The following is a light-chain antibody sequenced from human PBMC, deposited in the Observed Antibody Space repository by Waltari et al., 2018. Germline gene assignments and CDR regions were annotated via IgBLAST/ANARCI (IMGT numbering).Light chain of an antibody. V-gene: IGLV2-14*03. J-gene: IGLJ1*01. Sequence: QSALTQAASVSGSPGQSITISCTGTSSDVGGYKSVSWYQQHPGKAPKGLIYDVTNRPSGVFNRDSDSKAGNTASLTISGLQAEDEADYYCSAYTRSGTYVFGTGTKVTVL. CDR1: SSDVGGYKS. CDR3: SAYTRSGTYV. CDR2: DVT.